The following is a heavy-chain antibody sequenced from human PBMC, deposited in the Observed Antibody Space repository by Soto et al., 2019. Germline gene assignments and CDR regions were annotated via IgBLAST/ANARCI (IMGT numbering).Heavy chain of an antibody. CDR3: ARPTFGYCSSTSCSPDAFDI. CDR1: GGSISSYY. D-gene: IGHD2-2*01. V-gene: IGHV4-59*08. Sequence: SDTLSLTCTVSGGSISSYYWSWIRQPPGKGLEWIGYIYYSGSTNHNPSLKSRVTISVDTSKNQFSLKLSSVTAADTAVYYCARPTFGYCSSTSCSPDAFDIWGQGTMVTVSS. CDR2: IYYSGST. J-gene: IGHJ3*02.